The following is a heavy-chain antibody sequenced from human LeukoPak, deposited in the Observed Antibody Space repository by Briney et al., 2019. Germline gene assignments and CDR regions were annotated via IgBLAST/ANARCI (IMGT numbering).Heavy chain of an antibody. V-gene: IGHV3-48*03. CDR2: IGSSAGII. CDR1: GLTFSIFE. D-gene: IGHD1-1*01. J-gene: IGHJ4*02. CDR3: ARDNFVQTHMGYFDY. Sequence: GGSLRLSCAASGLTFSIFEMNWVRQAPGKGLEWVSYIGSSAGIIYYADSVKGRFTISRDNAKNSLYLQMSSLRAEDTAVYNCARDNFVQTHMGYFDYWGQGTLVTVSS.